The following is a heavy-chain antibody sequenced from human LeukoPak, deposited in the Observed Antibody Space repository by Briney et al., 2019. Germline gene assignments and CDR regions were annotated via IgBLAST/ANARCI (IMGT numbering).Heavy chain of an antibody. J-gene: IGHJ4*02. D-gene: IGHD6-19*01. V-gene: IGHV3-23*01. Sequence: GGSLRLSCEASGFTFSSYGMSWVRQAPGKGLEWVSAISGGGGGTYYADSVKGRFTISRDNSKNTLYLQMNSLRAEDAAVYFCAKRVAHSSGAYWDYRGQGILVTVSS. CDR2: ISGGGGGT. CDR3: AKRVAHSSGAYWDY. CDR1: GFTFSSYG.